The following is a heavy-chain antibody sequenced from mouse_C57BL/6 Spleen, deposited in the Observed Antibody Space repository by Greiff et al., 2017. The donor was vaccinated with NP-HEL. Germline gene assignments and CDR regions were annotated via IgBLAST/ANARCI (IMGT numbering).Heavy chain of an antibody. V-gene: IGHV1-82*01. CDR2: IYPGDGDT. CDR3: ARGTRPAYYSNPFDY. J-gene: IGHJ2*01. CDR1: GYAFSSSW. Sequence: QVQLQQSGPELVKPGASVKISCKASGYAFSSSWMNWVKQRPGKGLEWIGRIYPGDGDTNYNGKFKGKATRTADKSSSTPYMQLSSLTAEDSAVYFCARGTRPAYYSNPFDYWGQGTTLTVSS. D-gene: IGHD2-5*01.